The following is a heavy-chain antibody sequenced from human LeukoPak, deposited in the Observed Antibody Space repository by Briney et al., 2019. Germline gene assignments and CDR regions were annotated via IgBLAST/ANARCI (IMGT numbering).Heavy chain of an antibody. D-gene: IGHD3-10*01. CDR3: AKDRASPYYYYGMDV. J-gene: IGHJ6*02. CDR1: GGSFSGYY. CDR2: ISGSGGST. Sequence: PSETLSLTCAVYGGSFSGYYWSWVRQAPGKGLEWVSAISGSGGSTYYADSVKGRFTISRDNSKNTLYLQMNSLRAEDTAVYYCAKDRASPYYYYGMDVWGQGTTVTVSS. V-gene: IGHV3-23*01.